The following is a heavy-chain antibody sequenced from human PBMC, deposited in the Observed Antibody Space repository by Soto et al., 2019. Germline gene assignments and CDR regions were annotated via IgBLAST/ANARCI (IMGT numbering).Heavy chain of an antibody. CDR3: AKDRQDIVVGDYYYYGMDV. CDR2: ISYDGSNK. CDR1: GFTFSSYG. D-gene: IGHD2-2*01. V-gene: IGHV3-30*18. J-gene: IGHJ6*02. Sequence: GGSLRLSCAASGFTFSSYGMHWVRQAPGKGLEWVAVISYDGSNKYYADSVKGRFTISRDNSKKTLYVQMNSLRAEDTAVYYCAKDRQDIVVGDYYYYGMDVWGQGTTVTVSS.